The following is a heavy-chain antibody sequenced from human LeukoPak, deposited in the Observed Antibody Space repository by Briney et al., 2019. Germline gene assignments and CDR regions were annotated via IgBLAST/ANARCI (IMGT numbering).Heavy chain of an antibody. J-gene: IGHJ4*02. Sequence: PGGSLRLSCAASGFIFSNYAMSWVRQAPGKGLEWVSVIYSGGDTYYADSVKGRFTISRDNSKNTLYLQMNSLRAEDTAVYYCARDRFDCGRTTCPYYFDYWGQGTLVTVSS. CDR1: GFIFSNYA. CDR2: IYSGGDT. V-gene: IGHV3-53*01. CDR3: ARDRFDCGRTTCPYYFDY. D-gene: IGHD2-2*01.